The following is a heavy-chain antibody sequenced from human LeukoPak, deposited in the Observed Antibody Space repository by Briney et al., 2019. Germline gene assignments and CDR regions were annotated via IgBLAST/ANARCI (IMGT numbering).Heavy chain of an antibody. Sequence: NPSETLSLTCTVSGSSINGHYWSWLRQPPGKGLEWIGYIYSSDNILYNPFLKSRVTLSLDTFNNQFSPSLTSVTAADTAVYYCAGLHFASAEEFDPWGQGTLVTVSS. CDR3: AGLHFASAEEFDP. D-gene: IGHD6-25*01. CDR1: GSSINGHY. CDR2: IYSSDNI. V-gene: IGHV4-59*08. J-gene: IGHJ5*02.